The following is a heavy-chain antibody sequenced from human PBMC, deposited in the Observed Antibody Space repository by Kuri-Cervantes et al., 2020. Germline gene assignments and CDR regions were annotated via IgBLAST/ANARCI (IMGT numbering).Heavy chain of an antibody. V-gene: IGHV3-53*01. Sequence: GESLKISCAASGFTVSSNYMSWVRQAPGKGLEWVSVIYGGGSTYYADSVKGRFTISRDNSKNTLYLQMNSLRAEDTAVYYCARVGGIVGATPGYFQHWGQGTLVTVSS. CDR2: IYGGGST. J-gene: IGHJ1*01. CDR1: GFTVSSNY. CDR3: ARVGGIVGATPGYFQH. D-gene: IGHD1-26*01.